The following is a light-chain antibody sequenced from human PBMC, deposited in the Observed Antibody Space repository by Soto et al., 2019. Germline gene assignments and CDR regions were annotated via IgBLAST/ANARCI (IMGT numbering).Light chain of an antibody. V-gene: IGKV1-5*03. CDR2: KAS. CDR3: QQYYTYSRA. Sequence: DIQMTQSPSTLSASVGDRVTITCRASQLISIWLAWYQQKPGRAPKLLIYKASTLDSGVPSRFSGSGSGTEFTLTISSLQPDDFATYYCQQYYTYSRAFGQGTKVEV. CDR1: QLISIW. J-gene: IGKJ1*01.